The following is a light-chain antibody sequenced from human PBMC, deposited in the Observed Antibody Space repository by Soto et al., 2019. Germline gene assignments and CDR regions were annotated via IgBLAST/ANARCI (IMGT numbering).Light chain of an antibody. Sequence: QSVLTQPASVSGSPGQSITISCTGTSSDVGNYNLVSWYQQYPGKAPKLIIYEVSKRPSGISNRFSASKSVNTASLTISGLQAEDEADYYCCSYAGSDSVAFGGGTKLTVL. CDR1: SSDVGNYNL. J-gene: IGLJ2*01. CDR2: EVS. CDR3: CSYAGSDSVA. V-gene: IGLV2-23*02.